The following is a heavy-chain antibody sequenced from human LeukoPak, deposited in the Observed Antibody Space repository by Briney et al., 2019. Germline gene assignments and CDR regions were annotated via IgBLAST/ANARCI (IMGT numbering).Heavy chain of an antibody. V-gene: IGHV3-11*03. CDR2: ISSSSSYT. D-gene: IGHD2-2*01. Sequence: GGSLRLFCAASGFTLSHYYMSWIRQAPGKGLEWVSYISSSSSYTNYADSVKGRFTISRDNAKNSLYLQMNSLRAEDTAVYYCASHTPPAAMDSFDTWGQGTLVTVSS. J-gene: IGHJ5*02. CDR3: ASHTPPAAMDSFDT. CDR1: GFTLSHYY.